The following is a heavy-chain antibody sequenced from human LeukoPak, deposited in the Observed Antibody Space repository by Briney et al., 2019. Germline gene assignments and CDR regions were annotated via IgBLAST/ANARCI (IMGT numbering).Heavy chain of an antibody. V-gene: IGHV3-66*02. CDR3: AKRSRGYYDY. CDR2: VYSGDDGT. CDR1: GFTVSSDN. J-gene: IGHJ4*02. D-gene: IGHD2-2*01. Sequence: GGSLRLSCAASGFTVSSDNMSWVRQTPGKGLEWVSVVYSGDDGTNYADSVRGRFTISRDDSKNTVYLQMNSLSVEDTGVYYCAKRSRGYYDYWGQGTQVTVSS.